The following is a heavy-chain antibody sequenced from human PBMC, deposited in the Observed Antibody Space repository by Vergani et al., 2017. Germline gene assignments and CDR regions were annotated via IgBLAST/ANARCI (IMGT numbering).Heavy chain of an antibody. CDR2: ISSSGSTI. Sequence: EVQLVESGGGLVQPGGSLRLSCAASGFTFSSYEMNWVRQAPGKGLEWVSYISSSGSTIYYADSVKGRFTISRVNSKNMLYLQMNSLRADDTAVYYCAKEVGYQKTAIFEYWGQGTLVTVSS. J-gene: IGHJ4*02. D-gene: IGHD5-18*01. V-gene: IGHV3-48*03. CDR3: AKEVGYQKTAIFEY. CDR1: GFTFSSYE.